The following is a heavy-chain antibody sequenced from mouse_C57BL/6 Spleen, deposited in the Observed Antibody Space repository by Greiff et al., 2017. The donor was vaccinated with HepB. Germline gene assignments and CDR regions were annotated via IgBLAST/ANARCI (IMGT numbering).Heavy chain of an antibody. V-gene: IGHV1-64*01. D-gene: IGHD1-1*01. CDR2: IHPNSGST. J-gene: IGHJ1*03. Sequence: QVHVKQPGAELVKPGASVKLSCKASGYTFTSYWMHWVKQRPGQGLEWIGMIHPNSGSTNYNEKFKSKATLTVDKSSSTAYMQLSSLTSEDSAVYYCATLYYYGSSYWYFDVWGTGTTVTVSS. CDR1: GYTFTSYW. CDR3: ATLYYYGSSYWYFDV.